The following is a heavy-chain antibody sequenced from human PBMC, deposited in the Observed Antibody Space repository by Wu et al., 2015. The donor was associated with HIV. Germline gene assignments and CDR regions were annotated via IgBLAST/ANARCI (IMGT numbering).Heavy chain of an antibody. D-gene: IGHD5-12*01. Sequence: QAQLVQFGDEVKKPGSSVKVTCKASGDGFTSYAVSWVRQAPGQGLEWMGGINPLFGTTKHVQRFQDRVTFSTDESKSTVYMELSSLRSEDSAVYYCAINTDSVATSLYSLGVWGQGTTVTVSS. V-gene: IGHV1-69*05. CDR3: AINTDSVATSLYSLGV. CDR1: GDGFTSYA. J-gene: IGHJ6*02. CDR2: INPLFGTT.